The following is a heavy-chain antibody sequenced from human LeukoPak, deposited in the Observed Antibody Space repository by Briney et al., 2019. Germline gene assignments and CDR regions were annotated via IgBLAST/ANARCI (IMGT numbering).Heavy chain of an antibody. Sequence: PGGSLRLSCAASGFTFSSYAMHWVRQAPGKGLEWVAVISYDGSNKYYADSVKGRFTISRDNSKDTLYLQMNSLRAKDTAVYYCARDAILGGYFDYWGQGTLVTVSS. CDR3: ARDAILGGYFDY. CDR1: GFTFSSYA. V-gene: IGHV3-30*04. CDR2: ISYDGSNK. D-gene: IGHD2-15*01. J-gene: IGHJ4*02.